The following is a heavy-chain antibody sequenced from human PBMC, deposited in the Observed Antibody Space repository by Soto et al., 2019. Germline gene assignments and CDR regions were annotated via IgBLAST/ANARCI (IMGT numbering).Heavy chain of an antibody. CDR1: GFTFSDYG. V-gene: IGHV3-30*18. CDR3: AKEMYPRTVLDSSSPWGDY. D-gene: IGHD6-6*01. CDR2: MSYAGTYK. J-gene: IGHJ4*02. Sequence: PGGSLRLSCAVSGFTFSDYGMHWVRQAPGKGLEWVAVMSYAGTYKYYADSGKGRFTISRDLSGNTLFLQMNSLRLEDTAVYFCAKEMYPRTVLDSSSPWGDYWGQGTLVTVSS.